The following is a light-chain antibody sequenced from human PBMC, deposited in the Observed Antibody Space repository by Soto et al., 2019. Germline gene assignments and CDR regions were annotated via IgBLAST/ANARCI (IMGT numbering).Light chain of an antibody. CDR3: AAWDDSLNEV. CDR2: SNN. Sequence: QSVLTQPPSASGTPGQRVAISCSGSSSNIGRNTVNWYQQLPGTAPKLLLYSNNKRPSGVPDRFSGSKSGTSASLAISGLQSEDEADYYCAAWDDSLNEVFGTGTKVTVL. J-gene: IGLJ1*01. V-gene: IGLV1-44*01. CDR1: SSNIGRNT.